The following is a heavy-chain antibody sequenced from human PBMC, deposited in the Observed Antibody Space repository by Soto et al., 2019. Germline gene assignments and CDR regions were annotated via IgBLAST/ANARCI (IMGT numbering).Heavy chain of an antibody. D-gene: IGHD2-2*01. CDR1: GDSVRSGSFY. CDR3: ARDSTAFVFDY. Sequence: SETLSLTCTVSGDSVRSGSFYWSWIRQPPGKGLEWIGYIYYTGRTSYNPSLKSRVTISIDPSKNHFALNLTSVTAADMAIYYWARDSTAFVFDYWGQGALVTVSS. V-gene: IGHV4-61*03. J-gene: IGHJ4*02. CDR2: IYYTGRT.